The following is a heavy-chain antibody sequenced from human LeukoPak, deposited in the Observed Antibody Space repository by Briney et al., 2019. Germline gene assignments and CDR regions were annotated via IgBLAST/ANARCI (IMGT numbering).Heavy chain of an antibody. Sequence: SETLSLTCTVFGGSISSRDYYWSWIRQPPGKGLEWIGYISDSGSTRYNPSLKSRVTISVDTSKNQLSLKLNSVTAADTAVYYCARSKAHLSTSWYGTWFDPWGQGTLVTVSS. J-gene: IGHJ5*02. CDR3: ARSKAHLSTSWYGTWFDP. CDR1: GGSISSRDYY. CDR2: ISDSGST. D-gene: IGHD2-2*01. V-gene: IGHV4-30-4*01.